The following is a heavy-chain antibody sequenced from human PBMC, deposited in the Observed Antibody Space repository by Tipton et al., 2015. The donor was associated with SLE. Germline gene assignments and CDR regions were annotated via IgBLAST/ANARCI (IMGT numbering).Heavy chain of an antibody. CDR3: TTIYCSGNSCPLDY. D-gene: IGHD2-15*01. CDR1: GFTFSNAW. Sequence: SLRLSCAASGFTFSNAWMSWVRQAPGKGLEWVGRIKSKTDGGTTDYAAPVKGRFTISRDDSKNTPYLQMNSLKTEDTAVYYCTTIYCSGNSCPLDYWGQGTLVTVSS. V-gene: IGHV3-15*01. CDR2: IKSKTDGGTT. J-gene: IGHJ4*02.